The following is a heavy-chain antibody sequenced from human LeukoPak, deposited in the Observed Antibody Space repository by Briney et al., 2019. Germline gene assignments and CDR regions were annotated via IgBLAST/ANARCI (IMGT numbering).Heavy chain of an antibody. CDR2: INPSGGST. V-gene: IGHV1-46*01. Sequence: ASVKVSCKASGYTFTGYYMHWVRQAPGQGLEWMGIINPSGGSTSYAQKFQGRVTMTRDMSTSTVYMELSSLRSEDTAVYYCASLGYCSGGSCYSEAYYYMDVWGKGTTVTVPS. D-gene: IGHD2-15*01. J-gene: IGHJ6*03. CDR3: ASLGYCSGGSCYSEAYYYMDV. CDR1: GYTFTGYY.